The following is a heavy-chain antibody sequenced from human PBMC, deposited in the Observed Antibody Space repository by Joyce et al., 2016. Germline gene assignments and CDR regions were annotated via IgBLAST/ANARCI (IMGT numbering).Heavy chain of an antibody. D-gene: IGHD5-24*01. J-gene: IGHJ4*02. V-gene: IGHV3-23*01. CDR2: FSGSGNYT. CDR1: GFTFSNYA. Sequence: EVQLLESGGGLVQPGKSLRLACVASGFTFSNYAMSWVRQAPGKGLEWVSTFSGSGNYTYYADSAKGRFTSSRDNSKNTLYLQMDSLRAEDTAIYFCAKDRGTITTYYFDYWGQGILVTVSS. CDR3: AKDRGTITTYYFDY.